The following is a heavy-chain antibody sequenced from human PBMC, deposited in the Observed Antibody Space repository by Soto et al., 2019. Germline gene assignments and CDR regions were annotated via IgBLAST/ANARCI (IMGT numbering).Heavy chain of an antibody. Sequence: VQLVESGGGVVQPGRSLRLSCAASGFTFSDYAMHWVRQDPGKGLEWVAVVSHDGRNTHYADSVKGRFTSSRDSSKNTVSLEMTSLRAEDTAVYYCAKGGRQWLVTSDFNYWGQGALVTVSS. CDR3: AKGGRQWLVTSDFNY. CDR2: VSHDGRNT. V-gene: IGHV3-30*18. J-gene: IGHJ4*02. CDR1: GFTFSDYA. D-gene: IGHD6-19*01.